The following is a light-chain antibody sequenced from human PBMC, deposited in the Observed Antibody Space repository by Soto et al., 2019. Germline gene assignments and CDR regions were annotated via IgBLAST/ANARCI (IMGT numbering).Light chain of an antibody. CDR1: QSITNW. V-gene: IGKV1-5*03. CDR3: QQCNPYPGT. Sequence: DIQMTQSPSTLSASVGDRVTITCRASQSITNWLAWYQQRPGNAPKLLIYKACTLKSGVPSRCSGSGSGTEFTLTISGLQPDEFATYYCQQCNPYPGTFGQGNRVEIK. J-gene: IGKJ1*01. CDR2: KAC.